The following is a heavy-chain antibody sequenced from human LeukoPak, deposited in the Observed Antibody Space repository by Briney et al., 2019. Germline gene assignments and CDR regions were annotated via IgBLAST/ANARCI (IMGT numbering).Heavy chain of an antibody. CDR3: AKASDYYDSTGTNYYYYYMDV. D-gene: IGHD3-22*01. V-gene: IGHV3-11*01. CDR1: GFTFSDYY. J-gene: IGHJ6*03. Sequence: PGGSLRLSCATSGFTFSDYYMTWIRQAQGRGLEWLSYISRSGSTIYYADSVKGRFTISRDNAKNSVYLQMDSLRSDDTAVYYCAKASDYYDSTGTNYYYYYMDVWGNGTTVTVSS. CDR2: ISRSGSTI.